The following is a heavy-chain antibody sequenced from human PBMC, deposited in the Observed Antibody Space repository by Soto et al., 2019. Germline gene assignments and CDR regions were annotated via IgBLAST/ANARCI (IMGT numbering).Heavy chain of an antibody. V-gene: IGHV1-2*04. CDR3: TTGPSYSSGWYHPLDYSYLDV. CDR1: GYAFPGCC. D-gene: IGHD6-19*01. J-gene: IGHJ6*03. Sequence: ASFKFSCKASGYAFPGCCLDWGRQAPEKRFGWMGWINPKSGGTNYAKKFQGWFNMTRDTYISTDYMELSRLRSDDTAVYYCTTGPSYSSGWYHPLDYSYLDVWGKGTTVTVSS. CDR2: INPKSGGT.